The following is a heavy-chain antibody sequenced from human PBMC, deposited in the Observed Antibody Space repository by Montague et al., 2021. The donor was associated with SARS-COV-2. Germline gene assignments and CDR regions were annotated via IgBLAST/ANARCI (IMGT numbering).Heavy chain of an antibody. CDR3: ARRLMGDLVADWFFDV. Sequence: SETLSLTCTILGSSNERSFRSCTRLTPGHTLEWFAYFFDSGNSNYNPSLKSRVSTSVDTSKNQFSLNLTSVTAADTAVYYCARRLMGDLVADWFFDVWGRGTLVTVSS. CDR1: GSSNERSF. CDR2: FFDSGNS. V-gene: IGHV4-59*08. J-gene: IGHJ2*01. D-gene: IGHD5-12*01.